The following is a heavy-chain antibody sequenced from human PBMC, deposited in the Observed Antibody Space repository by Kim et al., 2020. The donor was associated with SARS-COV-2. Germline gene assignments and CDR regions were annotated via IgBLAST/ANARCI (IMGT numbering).Heavy chain of an antibody. CDR1: GGTFSSYA. CDR3: ARSYYYDTRSAFDI. V-gene: IGHV1-69*04. D-gene: IGHD3-22*01. Sequence: SVKVSCKASGGTFSSYAISWVRQAPGQGLEWMGRIIPIFGIANYAQKFQGRVTITADKSTSTAYMELSSLRSEDTAVYYCARSYYYDTRSAFDIWGQGTMVTVSS. J-gene: IGHJ3*02. CDR2: IIPIFGIA.